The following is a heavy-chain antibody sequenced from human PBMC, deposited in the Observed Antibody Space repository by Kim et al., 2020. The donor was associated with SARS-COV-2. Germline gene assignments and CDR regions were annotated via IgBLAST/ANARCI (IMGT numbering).Heavy chain of an antibody. Sequence: GGSLRLSCAASGFTVSSNYMSWVRQAPGKGLEWVSVIYSGGSTYYADSVKGRFTISSDNSKNTLYLQINSRGAEDAAVYYCARGAVGATTRGVDYWGQGNLVTV. J-gene: IGHJ4*02. CDR1: GFTVSSNY. CDR3: ARGAVGATTRGVDY. CDR2: IYSGGST. D-gene: IGHD1-26*01. V-gene: IGHV3-66*01.